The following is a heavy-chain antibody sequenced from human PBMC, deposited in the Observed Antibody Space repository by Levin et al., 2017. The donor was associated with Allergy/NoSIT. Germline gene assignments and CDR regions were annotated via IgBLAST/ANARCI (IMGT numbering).Heavy chain of an antibody. V-gene: IGHV5-51*01. Sequence: PGGSLRLSCKASGYSFTTYWIGWVRQMPGKGPEWMGIIYPGDSDTRYSPSFQGQVTISADNSVSTTYLQWSGLKASDTAMYYCAKSDCSSNSCPFDYWGQGTLVTVSS. J-gene: IGHJ4*02. CDR1: GYSFTTYW. CDR3: AKSDCSSNSCPFDY. D-gene: IGHD2-2*01. CDR2: IYPGDSDT.